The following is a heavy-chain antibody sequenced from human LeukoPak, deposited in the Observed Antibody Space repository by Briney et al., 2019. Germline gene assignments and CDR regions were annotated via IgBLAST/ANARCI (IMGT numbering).Heavy chain of an antibody. CDR2: IYYSGSA. V-gene: IGHV4-59*01. Sequence: SETLSLTCTVSGGSISSYYWSWIRQPPGKGLEWIGNIYYSGSANYNPSLKSRVTISVDTSKNQFSLKLSSVTAADTAVYYCARSSSSSLYFNYWGQGTLVTVSS. CDR3: ARSSSSSLYFNY. J-gene: IGHJ4*02. D-gene: IGHD6-6*01. CDR1: GGSISSYY.